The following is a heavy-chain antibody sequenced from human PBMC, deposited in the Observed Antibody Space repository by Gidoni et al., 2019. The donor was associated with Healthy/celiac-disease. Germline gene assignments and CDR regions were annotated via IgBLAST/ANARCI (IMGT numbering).Heavy chain of an antibody. V-gene: IGHV3-53*02. Sequence: EVQLVETGGGLIQPGGSLRLSCAASGFTVSSNSMSWVRQAPGKGLEWVSVIYSGGSTYYEDSVKGRFTISRDNSKNTLYLQMNSLRAEDTAVYYCARGTEDYYYYMDVWGKGTTVTVSS. CDR1: GFTVSSNS. J-gene: IGHJ6*03. D-gene: IGHD2-21*02. CDR3: ARGTEDYYYYMDV. CDR2: IYSGGST.